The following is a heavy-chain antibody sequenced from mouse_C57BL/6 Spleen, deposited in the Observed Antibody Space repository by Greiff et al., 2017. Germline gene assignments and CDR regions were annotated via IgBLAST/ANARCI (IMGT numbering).Heavy chain of an antibody. CDR1: GYTFTSYW. V-gene: IGHV1-52*01. CDR3: ARHDGNYWFAY. Sequence: VQLQQPGAELVRPGSSVKLSCKASGYTFTSYWMHWVKQRPIQGLEWIGNIDPSDSETHYNQKFKDKATLTVDKSSSTAYMQLSSLTSEDSAVYYCARHDGNYWFAYWGQGTLVTGSA. D-gene: IGHD2-1*01. J-gene: IGHJ3*01. CDR2: IDPSDSET.